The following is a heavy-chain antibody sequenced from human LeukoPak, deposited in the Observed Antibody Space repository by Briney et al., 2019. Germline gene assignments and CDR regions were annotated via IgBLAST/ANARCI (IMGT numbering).Heavy chain of an antibody. CDR1: GFTFSSYA. CDR3: AKDEYSSSWYYQYFQH. V-gene: IGHV3-23*01. CDR2: ISGSGGST. Sequence: GGSLRLSCAASGFTFSSYAMSWVRQAPGKGLEWVSAISGSGGSTYYADSVKGRFTISRDNSKNTLYLQMNSLRAEDTAVYYCAKDEYSSSWYYQYFQHWGQGTLVTVSS. J-gene: IGHJ1*01. D-gene: IGHD6-13*01.